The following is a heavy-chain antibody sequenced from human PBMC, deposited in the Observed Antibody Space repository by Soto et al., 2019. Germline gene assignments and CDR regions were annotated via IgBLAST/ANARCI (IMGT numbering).Heavy chain of an antibody. CDR2: INHSGST. V-gene: IGHV4-34*01. CDR1: GGSFSGYY. CDR3: AVLNYYDSSGYYYVGDY. J-gene: IGHJ4*02. D-gene: IGHD3-22*01. Sequence: QVQLQQWGAGLLKPSETLSLTCAVYGGSFSGYYWSWIRQPPGKGLEWIGEINHSGSTNYNPSRKSGVTISVDLSKNQFSLKLSSVTAADTAVYYCAVLNYYDSSGYYYVGDYWGQGTLVTVSS.